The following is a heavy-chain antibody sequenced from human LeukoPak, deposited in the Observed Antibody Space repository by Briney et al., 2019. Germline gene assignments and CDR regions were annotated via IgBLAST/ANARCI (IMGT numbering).Heavy chain of an antibody. CDR1: GGSVSSVDNY. J-gene: IGHJ5*02. Sequence: SETLSLTCTVSGGSVSSVDNYWSWIRQPPGKGLEWLGYIYYNGNTKYNSSLKSRVTISADTSKNQFSLKLSSVTAADTAVYYCARSKGSSWLWFDPWGQGTLVTVSS. CDR2: IYYNGNT. V-gene: IGHV4-61*08. CDR3: ARSKGSSWLWFDP. D-gene: IGHD6-13*01.